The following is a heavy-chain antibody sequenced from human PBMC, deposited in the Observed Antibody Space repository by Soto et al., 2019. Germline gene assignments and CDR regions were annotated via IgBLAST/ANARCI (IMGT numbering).Heavy chain of an antibody. CDR2: IYHTGNA. V-gene: IGHV4-39*01. Sequence: SETLSLTCSVSGDSISNSRFYWAWIRQPPGEGLEWIGSIYHTGNAYYNPSLKSRVTIFVDTSKNQFSLKLTSLTAADTALYYCARDYFDSSDYTTNWFDPWGQGALVTVSS. J-gene: IGHJ5*02. CDR3: ARDYFDSSDYTTNWFDP. CDR1: GDSISNSRFY. D-gene: IGHD3-22*01.